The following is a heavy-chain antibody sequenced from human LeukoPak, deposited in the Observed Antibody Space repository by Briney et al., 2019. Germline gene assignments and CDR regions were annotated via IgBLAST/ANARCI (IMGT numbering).Heavy chain of an antibody. CDR1: GFTFSTYA. J-gene: IGHJ6*02. CDR2: ISYDGSNK. D-gene: IGHD3-22*01. Sequence: GGSLRLSCAASGFTFSTYAMAWVRQAPGKGLEGVAVISYDGSNKYYADSVKGRFTISRDNSRNTVYMEMNSLRAEDTAVYYCARSYTNYYDSSGYYYNYGMDVWGQGTTVTVSS. V-gene: IGHV3-30-3*01. CDR3: ARSYTNYYDSSGYYYNYGMDV.